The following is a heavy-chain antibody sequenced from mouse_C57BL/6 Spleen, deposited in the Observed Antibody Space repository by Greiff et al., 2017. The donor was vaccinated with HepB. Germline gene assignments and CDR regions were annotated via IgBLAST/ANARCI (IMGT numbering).Heavy chain of an antibody. CDR2: IYPGSGNT. J-gene: IGHJ4*01. CDR3: ARWGNCDAMDY. D-gene: IGHD2-1*01. Sequence: VQLQQSGPELVKPGASVKISCKASGYSFTSYYIHWVKQRPGQGLEWIGWIYPGSGNTKYHEKFKGKATLTADTSSSTANMQLSSLTSEDSAVYYCARWGNCDAMDYWGQGPSVTVSS. CDR1: GYSFTSYY. V-gene: IGHV1-66*01.